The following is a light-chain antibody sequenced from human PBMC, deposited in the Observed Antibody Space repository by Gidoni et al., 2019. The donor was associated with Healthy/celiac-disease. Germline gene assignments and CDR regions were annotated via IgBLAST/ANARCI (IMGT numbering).Light chain of an antibody. CDR2: EAS. V-gene: IGKV1-5*03. CDR3: QHNNCYPKT. CDR1: QSISSW. J-gene: IGKJ1*01. Sequence: DIQMTQSPSTLSASVGDRVTITCRASQSISSWLAWYQQKPGKAPKLLIYEASSLDSGVPSRCSGSCAATEFTITISRLQADDLANYYCQHNNCYPKTFXXXTKVEIK.